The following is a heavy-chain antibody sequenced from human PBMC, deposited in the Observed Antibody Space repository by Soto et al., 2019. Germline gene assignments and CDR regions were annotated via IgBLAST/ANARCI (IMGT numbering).Heavy chain of an antibody. CDR2: ISGSGGST. CDR1: GFTFSSYA. CDR3: AKDRPLWFGEFPYYFDY. V-gene: IGHV3-23*01. Sequence: PGGSLRLSCAASGFTFSSYAMSWVRQAPGKGLEWVSAISGSGGSTYYADSVKGRFTISRDNSKNTLYLQMNSLRAKDTAVYYCAKDRPLWFGEFPYYFDYWGQGTLVTVSS. D-gene: IGHD3-10*01. J-gene: IGHJ4*02.